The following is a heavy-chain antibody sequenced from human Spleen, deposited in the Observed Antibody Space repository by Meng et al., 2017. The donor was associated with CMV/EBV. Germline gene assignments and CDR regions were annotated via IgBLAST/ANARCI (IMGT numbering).Heavy chain of an antibody. D-gene: IGHD2-2*02. J-gene: IGHJ5*02. CDR2: INPTGGST. CDR3: ARQVGYCSGTTCYIDGGWFDP. CDR1: TSDD. V-gene: IGHV1-46*01. Sequence: TSDDIHGGRQAPGQGLEWMAMINPTGGSTRYAQRVQGRVTMTRDTSTSTVYMELSSLRSEDTAVYYCARQVGYCSGTTCYIDGGWFDPWGQGTLVTVSS.